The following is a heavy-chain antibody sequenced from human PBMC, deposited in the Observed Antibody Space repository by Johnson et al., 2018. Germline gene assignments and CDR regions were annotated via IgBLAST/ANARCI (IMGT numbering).Heavy chain of an antibody. V-gene: IGHV3-23*04. Sequence: VQLVESGGGLIQPGGSLRLSCTASGFTFSSYAISWVRQTPGKGLEWVSIITGSGRSTYYADSVKGRFTISRDNSKNTVFLKVNSLRAGDTASYFCAKYWRGLAGQHAEYRQHGGQGTLVTVSS. CDR2: ITGSGRST. D-gene: IGHD2-15*01. CDR1: GFTFSSYA. CDR3: AKYWRGLAGQHAEYRQH. J-gene: IGHJ1*01.